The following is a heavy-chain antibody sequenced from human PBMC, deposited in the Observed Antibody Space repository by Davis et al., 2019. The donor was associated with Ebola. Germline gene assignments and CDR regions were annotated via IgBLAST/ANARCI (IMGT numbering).Heavy chain of an antibody. V-gene: IGHV3-21*04. J-gene: IGHJ4*02. CDR2: ISSSSSYI. CDR3: AREHGGKLQARVSGY. CDR1: GFTFSSYS. D-gene: IGHD2-15*01. Sequence: GFLRLSCAASGFTFSSYSMNWVRQAPGKGLEWVSSISSSSSYIYYADSVKGRFTISRDNAKNSLYLQMNSLRAEDTAVYYCAREHGGKLQARVSGYWGQGTLVTVSS.